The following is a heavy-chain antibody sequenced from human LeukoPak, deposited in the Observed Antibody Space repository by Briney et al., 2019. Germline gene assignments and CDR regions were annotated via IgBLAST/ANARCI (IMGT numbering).Heavy chain of an antibody. J-gene: IGHJ6*04. CDR2: IKTIGGST. CDR1: GYTFTSYY. V-gene: IGHV1-46*01. D-gene: IGHD2-2*01. CDR3: ARDIVVVAAADSLGMDV. Sequence: ASVTVSSQASGYTFTSYYMHWVRPPAGQGLAWMGIIKTIGGSTIYARKFQGRATMTRDTSTSKVYMELSSLRTEDTAVYYCARDIVVVAAADSLGMDVWGKGTTVTVSS.